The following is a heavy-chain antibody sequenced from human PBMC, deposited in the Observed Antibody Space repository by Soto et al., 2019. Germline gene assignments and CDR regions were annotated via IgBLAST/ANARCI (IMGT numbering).Heavy chain of an antibody. CDR1: GGTFSSYA. J-gene: IGHJ6*02. CDR2: IIPIFGTA. D-gene: IGHD5-12*01. Sequence: SVKVSCKASGGTFSSYAISWVRQAPGQGLEWMGGIIPIFGTANYAQKFQGRVTITADESTSTAYMELSSLRSEDTAVYYCASKRWLQFNYYYYGMDVWGQGTTVTVSS. CDR3: ASKRWLQFNYYYYGMDV. V-gene: IGHV1-69*13.